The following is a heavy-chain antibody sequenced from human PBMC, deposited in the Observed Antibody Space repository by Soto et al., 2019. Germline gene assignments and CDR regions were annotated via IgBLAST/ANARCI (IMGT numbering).Heavy chain of an antibody. J-gene: IGHJ6*03. CDR3: ARSTVTAIYYYYYMDV. CDR1: GYTFTSYG. D-gene: IGHD2-21*02. V-gene: IGHV1-18*01. CDR2: ISAYNGNT. Sequence: ASVKVSCKASGYTFTSYGISWVRQPPGQGLEWMGWISAYNGNTNYAQKLQGRVTMTTDTSTSTAYMELRSLRSDDTAVYYCARSTVTAIYYYYYMDVWGKGTTVTVSS.